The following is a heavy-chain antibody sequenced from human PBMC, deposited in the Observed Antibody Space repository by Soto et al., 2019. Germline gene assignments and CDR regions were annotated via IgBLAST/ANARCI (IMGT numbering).Heavy chain of an antibody. CDR3: AKDYLRWAQS. CDR1: GFSFSDYG. Sequence: GGSLRLSCAASGFSFSDYGMSRVRQAPGKGLEWVSAISGSGITFYADSVKGRFTISRDNSKNTLYLQMNSLRVEDTAIYYCAKDYLRWAQSWGQGTLVTVSS. CDR2: ISGSGIT. V-gene: IGHV3-23*01. D-gene: IGHD3-16*02. J-gene: IGHJ5*02.